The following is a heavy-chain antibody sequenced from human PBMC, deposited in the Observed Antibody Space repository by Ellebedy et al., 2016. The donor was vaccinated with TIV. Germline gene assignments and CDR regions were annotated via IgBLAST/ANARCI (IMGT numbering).Heavy chain of an antibody. J-gene: IGHJ5*02. CDR1: GDSVSSNSAA. V-gene: IGHV6-1*01. D-gene: IGHD6-19*01. CDR3: ARDTSSGWGFNWFDP. CDR2: TYYRSKWYN. Sequence: SQTLSLTCSISGDSVSSNSAAWNWLRQSPSRGLEWRGRTYYRSKWYNDYAVSVKSRITIKPDTSNNQFSLQLNSVSPEDTAVYYCARDTSSGWGFNWFDPWGQGTLVTVSS.